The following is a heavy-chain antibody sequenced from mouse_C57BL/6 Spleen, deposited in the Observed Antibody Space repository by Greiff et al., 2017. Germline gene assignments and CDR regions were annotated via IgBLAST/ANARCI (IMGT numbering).Heavy chain of an antibody. CDR1: GYTFTSYW. J-gene: IGHJ3*01. CDR2: IDPSDSYT. D-gene: IGHD1-1*01. CDR3: ARVNYGSSFFAY. Sequence: QVQLQQPGAELVKPGASVKLSCKASGYTFTSYWMQWVKQRPGQGLEWIGEIDPSDSYTNSNQKFKGKATLTVDTSSSTAYMQLSSLTSEDSAVYYCARVNYGSSFFAYWGQGTLVTVSA. V-gene: IGHV1-50*01.